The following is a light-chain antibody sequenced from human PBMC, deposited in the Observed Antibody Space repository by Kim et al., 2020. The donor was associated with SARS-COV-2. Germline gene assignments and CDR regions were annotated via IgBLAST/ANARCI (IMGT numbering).Light chain of an antibody. CDR1: QSVSSSY. CDR2: GAS. V-gene: IGKV3-20*01. CDR3: QQHGSSPLT. J-gene: IGKJ4*01. Sequence: ETVLTQSPGTLSLSPGERATLSCRASQSVSSSYLAWYQQKPGQAPRLIIFGASSRATGIPDRFSGSGSGTDFTLTISRLEPEDFAVYYCQQHGSSPLTFGGGTKVDIK.